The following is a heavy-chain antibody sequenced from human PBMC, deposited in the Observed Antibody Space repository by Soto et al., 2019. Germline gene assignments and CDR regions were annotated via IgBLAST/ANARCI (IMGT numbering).Heavy chain of an antibody. CDR2: ISSSSSTI. Sequence: EVQLVESGGGLVQPGGSLRLSCAASGFTFSSYSMNCVRQAPGKGLEWVSYISSSSSTIYYADSVKGGFTIYRDNAENSLYLQMNSLRDEDTAVYYCARDVGGGGDYGSGFIPHWGQGTLVTVS. V-gene: IGHV3-48*02. J-gene: IGHJ4*02. CDR1: GFTFSSYS. CDR3: ARDVGGGGDYGSGFIPH. D-gene: IGHD4-17*01.